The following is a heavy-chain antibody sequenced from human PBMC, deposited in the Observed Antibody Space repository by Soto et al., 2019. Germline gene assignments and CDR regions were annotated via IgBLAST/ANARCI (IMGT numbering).Heavy chain of an antibody. J-gene: IGHJ6*02. CDR1: GCTFSDYY. CDR3: ARDSGTTNYYYYGMDV. V-gene: IGHV3-11*01. Sequence: GGALRLSCAASGCTFSDYYVSWIRQAPGKGLEWVSYISSSGSTIYYADSVKGRFTISRDNAKNSLYLQMNSLRAEDTAVYYCARDSGTTNYYYYGMDVWGQGTTVTVSS. CDR2: ISSSGSTI. D-gene: IGHD1-7*01.